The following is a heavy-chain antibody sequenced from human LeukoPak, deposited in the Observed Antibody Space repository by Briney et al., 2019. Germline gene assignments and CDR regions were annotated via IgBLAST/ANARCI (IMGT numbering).Heavy chain of an antibody. CDR2: IYYSGST. CDR3: ARAYRTPDFDWQRRYFDY. CDR1: GGSISSGDYY. D-gene: IGHD3-9*01. V-gene: IGHV4-30-4*01. J-gene: IGHJ4*02. Sequence: SETLSLTCTVSGGSISSGDYYWSWIRQPPGKGLEWIGYIYYSGSTYYNPSLKSRVTISIDTSKNQFSLKLSSVTAADTAVYYCARAYRTPDFDWQRRYFDYWGQGTLVTV.